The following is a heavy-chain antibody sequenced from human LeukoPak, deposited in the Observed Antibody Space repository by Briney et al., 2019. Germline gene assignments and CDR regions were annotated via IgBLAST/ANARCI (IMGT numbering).Heavy chain of an antibody. CDR2: ISGSGGST. V-gene: IGHV3-23*01. Sequence: GGSLRLSCAASGFTFSSYAMSWVRQAPGRGLEWVSGISGSGGSTYYADSVKGRFTISRDNSKNTLYLQMNSLRAEDTAVYYCAKDPRRELLPGDAFDIWGQGTMVTVSS. D-gene: IGHD1-26*01. CDR3: AKDPRRELLPGDAFDI. J-gene: IGHJ3*02. CDR1: GFTFSSYA.